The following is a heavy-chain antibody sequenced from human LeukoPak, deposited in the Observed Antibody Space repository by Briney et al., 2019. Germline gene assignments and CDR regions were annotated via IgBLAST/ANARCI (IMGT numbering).Heavy chain of an antibody. D-gene: IGHD3-22*01. J-gene: IGHJ4*02. V-gene: IGHV3-21*01. Sequence: PGGSLRLSCVASGFTFSSYNINWVRQAPGKGLEWVSSISSSGDYIYYADSVEGRFTISRDNVKNSLYLQMNSLRAEDTAAYYFARNLKNYYDSNGYFDYWGQGTLVTVSS. CDR2: ISSSGDYI. CDR1: GFTFSSYN. CDR3: ARNLKNYYDSNGYFDY.